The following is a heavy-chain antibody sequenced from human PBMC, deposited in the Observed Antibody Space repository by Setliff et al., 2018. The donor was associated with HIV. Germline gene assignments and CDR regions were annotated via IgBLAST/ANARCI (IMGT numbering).Heavy chain of an antibody. Sequence: PSETLSLTCAVYGESFSGYYWSWIRQSPGKGLEWIGEMNDSGNSNYNPSLKSRVTISIHTSKIQFSLRLTSVTAADTAVYYCARYDMPSSDSSGYYYDSWGQGTLVTVSS. CDR1: GESFSGYY. D-gene: IGHD3-22*01. J-gene: IGHJ5*01. CDR3: ARYDMPSSDSSGYYYDS. V-gene: IGHV4-34*01. CDR2: MNDSGNS.